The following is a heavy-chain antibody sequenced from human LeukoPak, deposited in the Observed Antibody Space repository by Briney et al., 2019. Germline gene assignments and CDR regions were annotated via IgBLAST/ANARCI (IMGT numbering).Heavy chain of an antibody. V-gene: IGHV4-4*02. CDR3: ARGFDGGHLFDY. CDR1: GGSISSSNW. CDR2: IYHSGST. D-gene: IGHD4-23*01. Sequence: SETLSLTCAVSGGSISSSNWWSWVRQPPGKGLEWIGEIYHSGSTNYNPSLKSRVTISVDTSKNQFSLKLSSVTAADTAVYYCARGFDGGHLFDYWGQGTLVTVSS. J-gene: IGHJ4*02.